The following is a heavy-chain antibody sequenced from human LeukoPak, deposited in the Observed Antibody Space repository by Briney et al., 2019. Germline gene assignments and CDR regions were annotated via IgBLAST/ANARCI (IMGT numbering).Heavy chain of an antibody. J-gene: IGHJ4*02. Sequence: GSLRLSCAASGFTFSSYGMHWVRQAPGKGLEGVAFIRYDGSNKYYADSGKGRFTIARDNSKNTLYLQMNSLRAEDTAVYYCARAPSGSYYFDYWGQGTLVTVSS. CDR3: ARAPSGSYYFDY. CDR1: GFTFSSYG. CDR2: IRYDGSNK. D-gene: IGHD3-3*01. V-gene: IGHV3-30*02.